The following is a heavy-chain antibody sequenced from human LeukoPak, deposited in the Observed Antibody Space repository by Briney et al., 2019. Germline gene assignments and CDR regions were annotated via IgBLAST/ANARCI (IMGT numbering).Heavy chain of an antibody. J-gene: IGHJ4*02. CDR1: GFTFGDYA. D-gene: IGHD4-17*01. CDR2: IRSKAYGGTT. CDR3: TRGRSSGLDLFDY. V-gene: IGHV3-49*03. Sequence: GGSLRLSCTASGFTFGDYAMSWFRQAPGKGLEWVGFIRSKAYGGTTEYAASVKGRFTISRDDSKSIAYLQMNSLKTEDTAVYYCTRGRSSGLDLFDYWGQGTLVTVSS.